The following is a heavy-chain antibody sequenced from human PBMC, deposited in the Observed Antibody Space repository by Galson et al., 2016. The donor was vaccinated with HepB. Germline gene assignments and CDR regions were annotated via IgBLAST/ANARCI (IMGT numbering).Heavy chain of an antibody. CDR3: AREHSRGWFFFDY. D-gene: IGHD6-19*01. Sequence: SLRLSCATSGFTFSSYALHWVRQAPGKGLEWVAVMSSDGRDEYFADSMRGRFTISRDNSKNMVNLQMSSLRPEDTAVYYCAREHSRGWFFFDYWGQGTLVTVSS. CDR2: MSSDGRDE. CDR1: GFTFSSYA. J-gene: IGHJ4*02. V-gene: IGHV3-30*04.